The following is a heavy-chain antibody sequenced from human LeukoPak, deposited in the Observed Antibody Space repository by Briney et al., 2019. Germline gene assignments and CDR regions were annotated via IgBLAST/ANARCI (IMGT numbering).Heavy chain of an antibody. CDR1: GYTFTSYY. V-gene: IGHV1-2*02. CDR3: ARDGYDYGDYAVPDY. CDR2: INPNSGGT. J-gene: IGHJ4*02. Sequence: ASVKVSCKASGYTFTSYYMHWVRQAPGQGLEWMGWINPNSGGTNYAQKFQGRVTMTRDTSISTAYMELSRLRSDDTAVYYCARDGYDYGDYAVPDYWGQGTLVTVSS. D-gene: IGHD4-17*01.